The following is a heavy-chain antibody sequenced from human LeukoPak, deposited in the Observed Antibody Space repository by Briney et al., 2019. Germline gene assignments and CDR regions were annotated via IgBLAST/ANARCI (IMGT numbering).Heavy chain of an antibody. Sequence: ASVKVSCKASGYTFTGYYMHWVRQAPGQGLEWMGWINPNSGGTNYAQKFQGRVTMTRDTSISTAYMELSRLRSVDTAVYYCARDLWELHYYFDYWGQGTLVTVSS. J-gene: IGHJ4*02. CDR2: INPNSGGT. D-gene: IGHD1-26*01. CDR3: ARDLWELHYYFDY. V-gene: IGHV1-2*02. CDR1: GYTFTGYY.